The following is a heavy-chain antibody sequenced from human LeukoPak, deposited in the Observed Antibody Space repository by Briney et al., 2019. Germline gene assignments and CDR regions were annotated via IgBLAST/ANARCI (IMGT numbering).Heavy chain of an antibody. CDR2: IYSGGST. Sequence: SETLSLTCTVSGGSITGYYWTWIRQPAGKGLEWIGRIYSGGSTNYNPPLKSRVTISVDTSKNQFSLELSSVTASDTAIYYCTRLDYWGQGTLVTVSS. V-gene: IGHV4-4*07. CDR3: TRLDY. J-gene: IGHJ4*02. CDR1: GGSITGYY.